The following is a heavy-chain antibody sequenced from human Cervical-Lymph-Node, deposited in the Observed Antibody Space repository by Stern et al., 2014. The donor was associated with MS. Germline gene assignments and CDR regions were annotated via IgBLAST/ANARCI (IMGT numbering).Heavy chain of an antibody. V-gene: IGHV3-33*01. CDR2: IWYDGSNK. Sequence: VQLVESGGGVVQPGRSLRLSCAASGFTFSSYGMHWVRQAPGQGLEWVAVIWYDGSNKYYAGSGKGRFTISRDNSKNTLYLQMNSLRAEDTAVYYCARSSSPSPYYYYGMDVWGQGTTVTVSS. CDR1: GFTFSSYG. CDR3: ARSSSPSPYYYYGMDV. D-gene: IGHD6-13*01. J-gene: IGHJ6*02.